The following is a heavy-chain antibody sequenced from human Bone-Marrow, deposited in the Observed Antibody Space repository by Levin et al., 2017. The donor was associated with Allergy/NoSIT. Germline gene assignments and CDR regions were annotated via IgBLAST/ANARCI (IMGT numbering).Heavy chain of an antibody. Sequence: SQTLSLTCTVSGGSISSGDYYWSWIRQPPGKGLEWIGYIYYSGSTYYNPSLKSRVTISVDTSKNQFSLKLSSVTAADTAVYYCARDQHSSGWLGTWFDPWGQGTLVTVSS. CDR2: IYYSGST. J-gene: IGHJ5*02. D-gene: IGHD6-19*01. CDR1: GGSISSGDYY. CDR3: ARDQHSSGWLGTWFDP. V-gene: IGHV4-30-4*01.